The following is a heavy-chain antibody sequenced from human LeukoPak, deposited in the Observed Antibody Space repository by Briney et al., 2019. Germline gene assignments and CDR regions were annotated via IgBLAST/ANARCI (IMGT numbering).Heavy chain of an antibody. J-gene: IGHJ4*02. V-gene: IGHV3-7*03. CDR3: AKGRSYSYTAHPFDY. Sequence: GGSLRLSCAASGFTFSSYWMSWVRQAPGKGLEWVANIKQDGSEKYYVDSVKGRFTISRDNAKNSLYLQMNSLRAEDMAVYYCAKGRSYSYTAHPFDYWGQGTLVTVSS. D-gene: IGHD1-26*01. CDR2: IKQDGSEK. CDR1: GFTFSSYW.